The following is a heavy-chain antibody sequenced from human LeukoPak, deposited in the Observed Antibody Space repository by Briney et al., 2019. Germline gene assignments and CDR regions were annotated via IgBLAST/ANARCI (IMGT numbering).Heavy chain of an antibody. CDR2: ISYDGSNK. CDR1: GFTFSTYA. Sequence: GGSLRLSCAASGFTFSTYAMHWVRQAPGKGLDWVAVISYDGSNKYYADSVKGRFTISRDNSENTLYLQMNSLRAEDTAVYYCARVRYSGYDLFDYWGQGTLVTVSS. D-gene: IGHD5-12*01. J-gene: IGHJ4*02. V-gene: IGHV3-30*04. CDR3: ARVRYSGYDLFDY.